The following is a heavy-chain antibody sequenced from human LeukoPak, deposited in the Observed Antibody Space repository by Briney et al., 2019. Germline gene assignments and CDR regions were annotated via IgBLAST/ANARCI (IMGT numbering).Heavy chain of an antibody. CDR3: ARDRTKYCSGGSCFGLRPRLTPHFDY. V-gene: IGHV1-2*02. D-gene: IGHD2-15*01. CDR1: GYTFTGYY. CDR2: VNPNSGAT. Sequence: ASVKVSCKASGYTFTGYYMHWVRQAPGQGLEWMGWVNPNSGATNYAQKFQDRVTMTRDTSISTAYMELSRLRSDDTAVYYCARDRTKYCSGGSCFGLRPRLTPHFDYWGQGTLVTVSS. J-gene: IGHJ4*02.